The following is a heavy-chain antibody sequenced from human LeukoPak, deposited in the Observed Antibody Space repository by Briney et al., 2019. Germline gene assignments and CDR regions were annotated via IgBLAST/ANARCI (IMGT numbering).Heavy chain of an antibody. CDR1: GFTFPDYA. V-gene: IGHV4-59*01. J-gene: IGHJ4*02. CDR2: IYYSGST. Sequence: PGGSLRLSCAASGFTFPDYAMHWVRQPPGKGLEWIGYIYYSGSTNYNPSLKSRVTISVDTSKNQFSLKLSSVTAADTAVYYCARDFYDSSGYYRGFDYWGQGTLVTVSS. CDR3: ARDFYDSSGYYRGFDY. D-gene: IGHD3-22*01.